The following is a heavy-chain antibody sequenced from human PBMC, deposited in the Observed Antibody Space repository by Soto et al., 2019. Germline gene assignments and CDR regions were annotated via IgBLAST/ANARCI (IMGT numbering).Heavy chain of an antibody. CDR3: ARDSPLGSGPTYYYYYGMDV. J-gene: IGHJ6*02. V-gene: IGHV3-48*02. CDR1: GDSFSGQT. CDR2: IGNTLDTI. Sequence: HLGGAVSDSSGASGDSFSGQTRDSVRRAPGKGLEWVAYIGNTLDTIYYADSVKGRFIISRDDAMKSVFLHMSSLRDDDTAVYYCARDSPLGSGPTYYYYYGMDVWGQGTTVTVSS. D-gene: IGHD2-15*01.